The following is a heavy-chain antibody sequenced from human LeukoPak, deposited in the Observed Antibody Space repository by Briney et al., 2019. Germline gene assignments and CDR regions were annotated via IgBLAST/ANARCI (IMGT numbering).Heavy chain of an antibody. CDR2: ISGSGGST. J-gene: IGHJ4*02. Sequence: HAGGSLRLSCAASGFTFSSYAMSWVRQAPGKGLEWVSAISGSGGSTYYADSVKGRFTISRDNSKNTLYLQMNSLRAEDTAVYYCAKRGAEVGATVAPGDYWGQGTLVTVSS. D-gene: IGHD1-26*01. CDR1: GFTFSSYA. V-gene: IGHV3-23*01. CDR3: AKRGAEVGATVAPGDY.